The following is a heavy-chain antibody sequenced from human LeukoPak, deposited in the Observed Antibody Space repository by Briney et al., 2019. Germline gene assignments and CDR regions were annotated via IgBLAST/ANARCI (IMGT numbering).Heavy chain of an antibody. CDR2: IYASGST. D-gene: IGHD5-18*01. CDR1: DGSISTFY. CDR3: ARAELNTADFDY. J-gene: IGHJ4*02. V-gene: IGHV4-4*07. Sequence: SETLSLTCTVSDGSISTFYWSWIRQPAGKGLEWIGRIYASGSTNYNPTLKSRVTMSVDTSKNQFSLKLTSVTAADTAVYYCARAELNTADFDYWGQGTLVTVSS.